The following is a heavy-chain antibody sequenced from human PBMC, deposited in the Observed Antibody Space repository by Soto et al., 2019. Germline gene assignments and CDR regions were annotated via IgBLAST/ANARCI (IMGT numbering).Heavy chain of an antibody. CDR1: GFTFSSYA. Sequence: GGSLRLSCAASGFTFSSYAMSWVRQAPGKGLEWVSAISGSGGSTYYADSVKGRFTISRDNSKNTLYLQMNSLRAEDTAVYYCAKVSAWYYYGSGSKFDGMDVWGQGTTVTVSS. V-gene: IGHV3-23*01. CDR3: AKVSAWYYYGSGSKFDGMDV. D-gene: IGHD3-10*01. J-gene: IGHJ6*02. CDR2: ISGSGGST.